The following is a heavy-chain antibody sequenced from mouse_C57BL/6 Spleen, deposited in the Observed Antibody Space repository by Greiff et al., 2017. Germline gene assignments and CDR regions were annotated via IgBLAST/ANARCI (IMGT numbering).Heavy chain of an antibody. CDR2: IWSDGST. V-gene: IGHV2-6*03. Sequence: VQLKESGPGLVAPSQCLSITCTVSGFSLTSYGVHWVRQPPGKGLEWLVVIWSDGSTTYNSALKSSLSISKDNSKDQVFLRMNSLQTDDTAMYYCASDHFYAMDCWGQGTSVTVSS. CDR3: ASDHFYAMDC. J-gene: IGHJ4*01. CDR1: GFSLTSYG.